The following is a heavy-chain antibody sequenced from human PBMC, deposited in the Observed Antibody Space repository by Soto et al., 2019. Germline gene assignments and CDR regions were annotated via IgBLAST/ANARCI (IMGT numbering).Heavy chain of an antibody. D-gene: IGHD3-3*01. CDR2: FIPVYRTL. CDR3: ATGVIWIGYFTVDS. V-gene: IGHV1-69*13. CDR1: GGTFSSYA. J-gene: IGHJ4*02. Sequence: ASVKVSCKASGGTFSSYAISWVRQAPGQGLEWLGGFIPVYRTLNYAQKFQGRVTITADESTGTAYMTLSSLASDDTAVYYCATGVIWIGYFTVDSWGQGTRVTVSS.